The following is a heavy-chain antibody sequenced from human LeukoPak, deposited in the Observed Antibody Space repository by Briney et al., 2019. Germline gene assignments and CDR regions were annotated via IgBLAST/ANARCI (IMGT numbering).Heavy chain of an antibody. V-gene: IGHV4-39*07. Sequence: PSETLSLTCTVSGGSISSSSYYWGWIRQPPGKGLEWIGSIYYSVSTDYNPSLKSRVTISVDTSKNQFSLKLTSVTAADTAVYYCARGFPEGNGAITMLRGVRLHRRTYFDYWGQGTLVTVSS. D-gene: IGHD3-10*01. CDR1: GGSISSSSYY. CDR3: ARGFPEGNGAITMLRGVRLHRRTYFDY. CDR2: IYYSVST. J-gene: IGHJ4*02.